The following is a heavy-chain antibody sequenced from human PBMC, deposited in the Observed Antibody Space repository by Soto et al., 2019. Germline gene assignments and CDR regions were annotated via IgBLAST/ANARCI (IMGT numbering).Heavy chain of an antibody. CDR2: MYYSGDT. J-gene: IGHJ6*03. Sequence: SETLSLTCTVSDGSISSYYWSWIRQSPGKGLQWIGYMYYSGDTNYNPSLKSRVTISVDTSKNQFSLKLSSVTAADTAVYYCARGSIRTYYMDVWGKGTTVTVSS. V-gene: IGHV4-59*01. CDR1: DGSISSYY. D-gene: IGHD3-10*01. CDR3: ARGSIRTYYMDV.